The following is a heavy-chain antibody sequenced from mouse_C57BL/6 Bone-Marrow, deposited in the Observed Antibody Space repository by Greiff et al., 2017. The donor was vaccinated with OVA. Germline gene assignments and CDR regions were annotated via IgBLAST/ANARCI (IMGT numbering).Heavy chain of an antibody. CDR3: ARGGYYDY. Sequence: VQLQQSGAELARPGVSVKLSCKASGYTFTSYGISWVKQRTGQGLEWIGEIYPRSGNTYYNEKFKGKATLTADKSSSTAYMELRSLTSEDSAVYFCARGGYYDYWGQGTTLTVSS. D-gene: IGHD2-3*01. CDR2: IYPRSGNT. V-gene: IGHV1-81*01. J-gene: IGHJ2*01. CDR1: GYTFTSYG.